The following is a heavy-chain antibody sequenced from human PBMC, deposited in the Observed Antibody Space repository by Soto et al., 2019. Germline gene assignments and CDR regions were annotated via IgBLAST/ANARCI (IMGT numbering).Heavy chain of an antibody. CDR3: ARDCSGTCWFNY. Sequence: EVQLVESGGGLVQPGGSLRLSCAGSGFTFNSYSMNWVRQAPGKGLEWLSYISGSFSPIYYADSVKGRFTISRDNARNSLYLQMNSLRVEDTAVYYCARDCSGTCWFNYWGQGTLVTVSS. CDR2: ISGSFSPI. CDR1: GFTFNSYS. D-gene: IGHD2-2*01. V-gene: IGHV3-48*01. J-gene: IGHJ4*02.